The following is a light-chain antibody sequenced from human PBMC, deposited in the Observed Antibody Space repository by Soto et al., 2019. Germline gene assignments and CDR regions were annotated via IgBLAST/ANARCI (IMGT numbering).Light chain of an antibody. V-gene: IGKV1-12*01. J-gene: IGKJ2*01. Sequence: DIKMYQSPSSVSAYVGDRVTVTCRASQGIGSWLAWYQKKPGKAPILLIYAASSLLSGVPSRFSGSGSGTDFTLTIASLQPEDFSTYYCQQSDSTPYTFGQGTNVDIK. CDR1: QGIGSW. CDR2: AAS. CDR3: QQSDSTPYT.